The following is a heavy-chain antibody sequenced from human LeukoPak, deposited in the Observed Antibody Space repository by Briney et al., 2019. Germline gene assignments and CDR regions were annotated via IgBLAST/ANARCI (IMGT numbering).Heavy chain of an antibody. CDR2: IRYDGSNK. J-gene: IGHJ5*02. D-gene: IGHD1-14*01. V-gene: IGHV3-30*02. CDR3: AKDTTPPKAGFDP. Sequence: GGSLRLSCAASGFTFSSYGMHWVRQAPGKGLEWVAFIRYDGSNKYYADSVEGRFTISRDNSKNTLYLQMNSLRAEDTAVYYCAKDTTPPKAGFDPWGQGTLVTVSS. CDR1: GFTFSSYG.